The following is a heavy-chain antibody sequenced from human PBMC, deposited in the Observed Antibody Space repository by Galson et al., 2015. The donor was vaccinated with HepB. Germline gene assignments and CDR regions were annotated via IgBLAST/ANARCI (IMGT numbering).Heavy chain of an antibody. CDR3: ARDVITMVRGVIIKEPYYYGMDV. J-gene: IGHJ6*02. V-gene: IGHV4-59*01. D-gene: IGHD3-10*01. Sequence: LSLTCTVSGGSISSYYWSWIRQPPGKGLEWIGYIYYSGSTNYNPSLKGRVTISVDTSKNQFSLKLSSVTAADTAVYYCARDVITMVRGVIIKEPYYYGMDVWGQGTTVTVSS. CDR1: GGSISSYY. CDR2: IYYSGST.